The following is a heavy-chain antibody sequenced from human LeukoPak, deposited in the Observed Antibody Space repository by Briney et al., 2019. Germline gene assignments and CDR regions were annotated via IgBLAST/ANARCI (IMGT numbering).Heavy chain of an antibody. CDR2: IYYSGST. D-gene: IGHD3-16*02. V-gene: IGHV4-59*01. CDR1: GGSISSYY. CDR3: AREGDETYYDYVWGSYRPGFVVY. J-gene: IGHJ4*02. Sequence: SETLSLTCTVSGGSISSYYWSWIRQPPGKGLEWIGYIYYSGSTNYNPSLKSRVTISVDTSKNQFSLKLSSVTAADTAVYYCAREGDETYYDYVWGSYRPGFVVYWGQGTLVTVSS.